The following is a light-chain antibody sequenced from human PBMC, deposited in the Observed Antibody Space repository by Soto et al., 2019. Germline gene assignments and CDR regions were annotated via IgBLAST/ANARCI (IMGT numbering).Light chain of an antibody. CDR2: KAS. Sequence: DIKMTQSPSTPPASVGDRVTITCRASQSISSWLAWYQQKPGKAPKLLIYKASSLESGVQSKFSGSGSGTEFTLTISSLQPDDFATDYCQQYNSSPLTFGGGTKVDI. CDR1: QSISSW. J-gene: IGKJ4*01. CDR3: QQYNSSPLT. V-gene: IGKV1-5*03.